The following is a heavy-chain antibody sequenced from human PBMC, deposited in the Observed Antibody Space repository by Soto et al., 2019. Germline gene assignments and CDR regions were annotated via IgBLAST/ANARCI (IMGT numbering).Heavy chain of an antibody. V-gene: IGHV3-30-3*01. D-gene: IGHD3-3*01. CDR1: GFTFSSYA. J-gene: IGHJ4*02. CDR2: ISYDGSNK. Sequence: QPGGSLRLSCAASGFTFSSYAMHWVRQAPGKGLEWVAVISYDGSNKYYADSVKGRFTISRDNSKNALYLQMNSLRAEDTAVYYCAREARSAFGVVIMALYYWGQGPLVTVSS. CDR3: AREARSAFGVVIMALYY.